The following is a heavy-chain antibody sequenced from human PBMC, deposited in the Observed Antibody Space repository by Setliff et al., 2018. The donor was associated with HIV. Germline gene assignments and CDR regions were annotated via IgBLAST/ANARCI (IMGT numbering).Heavy chain of an antibody. CDR1: GASFSGYF. V-gene: IGHV4-34*01. Sequence: PSETLSLTCTLYGASFSGYFWSWIRQPLGKGLEWIGEINHAGSTNFNPSLKGRVTISVDMSKRQFSLHLTSVTAADTAVYYCATLSGPVDHWGQGTLVTVSS. CDR3: ATLSGPVDH. CDR2: INHAGST. J-gene: IGHJ4*02. D-gene: IGHD3-3*01.